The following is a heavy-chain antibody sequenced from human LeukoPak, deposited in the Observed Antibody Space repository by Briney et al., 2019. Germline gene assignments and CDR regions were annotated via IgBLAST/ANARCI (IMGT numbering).Heavy chain of an antibody. CDR3: AREQLVRSVTYYFDY. J-gene: IGHJ4*02. V-gene: IGHV3-64*01. CDR1: GFTFSSYA. D-gene: IGHD6-13*01. Sequence: GGSLRLSCAASGFTFSSYAMHWVRQAPGMGLEYVSAISSNGGSTYYANSVKGRFTISRDNSKNTLYLQMGSLRAEDMAVYYCAREQLVRSVTYYFDYWGQGTLVTVSS. CDR2: ISSNGGST.